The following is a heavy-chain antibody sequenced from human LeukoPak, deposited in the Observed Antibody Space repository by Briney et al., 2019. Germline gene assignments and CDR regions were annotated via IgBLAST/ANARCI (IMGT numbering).Heavy chain of an antibody. CDR1: GYTFTNHW. CDR2: IYPDDSDT. D-gene: IGHD3-22*01. CDR3: SRHSGRTYHYDSSGYLDY. J-gene: IGHJ4*02. V-gene: IGHV5-51*01. Sequence: GESLKISCQASGYTFTNHWIGWVRQMPGKGLEWMGIIYPDDSDTRYSPSFQGQVTISADKSINTAYLQWSSLKASDTAIYFCSRHSGRTYHYDSSGYLDYWGQGTLVTVSS.